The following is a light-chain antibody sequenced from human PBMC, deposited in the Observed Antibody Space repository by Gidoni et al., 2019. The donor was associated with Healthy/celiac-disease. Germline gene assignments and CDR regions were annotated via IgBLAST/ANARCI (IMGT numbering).Light chain of an antibody. J-gene: IGKJ2*01. Sequence: AILMTQSPSSLSASTGDRVTITCRASQGISSYFACYQQKPGKAPKLLIYAASTLQSGVPSRFSGSGSGTDFTLTISCLQSEDFATYYCQQYYSYPPTFGQGTKLEIK. CDR2: AAS. CDR1: QGISSY. V-gene: IGKV1-8*01. CDR3: QQYYSYPPT.